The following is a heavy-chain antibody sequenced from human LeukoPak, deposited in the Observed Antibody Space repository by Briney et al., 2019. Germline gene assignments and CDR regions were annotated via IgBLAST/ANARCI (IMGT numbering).Heavy chain of an antibody. CDR3: ARAMLGSSWFELGY. D-gene: IGHD6-13*01. CDR1: GFTFSSYA. J-gene: IGHJ4*02. Sequence: GGSLRLSCAASGFTFSSYAMHWVRQVPGKGLEWVAVTSNDGSNKYYADSVKGRFTISRDNSKNTLDLQMNSLRAEDMAVYNCARAMLGSSWFELGYWGQGTLVTVSS. V-gene: IGHV3-30-3*01. CDR2: TSNDGSNK.